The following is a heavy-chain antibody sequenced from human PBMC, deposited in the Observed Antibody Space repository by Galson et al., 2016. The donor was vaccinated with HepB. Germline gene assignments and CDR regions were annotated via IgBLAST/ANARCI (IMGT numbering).Heavy chain of an antibody. CDR1: GFTFSSYG. CDR3: VRYSGTGPGYHDV. J-gene: IGHJ1*01. Sequence: SLRLSCAASGFTFSSYGMQWVRQAPGKGLEWVSLISSDGSTTYYADSVRGRFSISRDNAKNTMYLQMNSVRVEDMDVYYWVRYSGTGPGYHDVWGQGTLVTVSS. D-gene: IGHD1-26*01. CDR2: ISSDGSTT. V-gene: IGHV3-74*01.